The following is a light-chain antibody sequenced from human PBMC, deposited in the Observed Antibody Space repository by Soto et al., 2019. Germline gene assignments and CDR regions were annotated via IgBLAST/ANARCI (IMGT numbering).Light chain of an antibody. CDR2: DTS. CDR1: QSVSSY. J-gene: IGKJ4*01. CDR3: QHYVNWPLT. Sequence: EIVMTHSPATLSVSPWERANLSGRASQSVSSYLAWYQQKPGQTPRLLIYDTSIRATGVPARFSGSRSGAEFTLTISSLQSEDFAVYYCQHYVNWPLTCGGGTKVDI. V-gene: IGKV3-15*01.